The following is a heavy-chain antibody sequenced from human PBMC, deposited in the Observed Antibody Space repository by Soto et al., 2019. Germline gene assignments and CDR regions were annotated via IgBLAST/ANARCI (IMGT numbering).Heavy chain of an antibody. V-gene: IGHV1-3*01. D-gene: IGHD3-22*01. Sequence: ASGKVSCKASGYSFTSYAMHWGRQAPGQRLEWMGWINAGNGNTKYSQKFQGRVTITRDTSASTAYMELSSLRSEDTAVYYCASLDSSGYYPAGVDWGQGTLVTVSS. CDR1: GYSFTSYA. CDR3: ASLDSSGYYPAGVD. CDR2: INAGNGNT. J-gene: IGHJ4*02.